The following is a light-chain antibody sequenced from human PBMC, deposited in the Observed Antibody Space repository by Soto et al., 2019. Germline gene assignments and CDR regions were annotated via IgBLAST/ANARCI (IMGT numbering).Light chain of an antibody. CDR2: GTS. Sequence: ELVLTQSPGTLSLSPGERATLSCRASQSVSSSYLAWYQQTPGQAPRLLIYGTSSRATGIPDRFSGSGSGTDFTLTISRLEPEDFAMYYCQQYGRTFGPGTKVDIK. J-gene: IGKJ3*01. CDR1: QSVSSSY. V-gene: IGKV3-20*01. CDR3: QQYGRT.